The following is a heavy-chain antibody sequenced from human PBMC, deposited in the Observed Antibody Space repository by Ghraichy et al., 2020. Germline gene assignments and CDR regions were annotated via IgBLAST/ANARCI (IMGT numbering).Heavy chain of an antibody. CDR1: GFTFSSYS. D-gene: IGHD4-23*01. Sequence: GGSLRLSWVASGFTFSSYSMNWVRQSPGKGLEWVSYITSSSSFKSYTDSVKGRFTISRDNAQKSLYLQRNSLRDEDTAVYYCARGSTMVRFYYYGAMDVWAHGTTGTVSS. CDR2: ITSSSSFK. V-gene: IGHV3-48*02. J-gene: IGHJ6*02. CDR3: ARGSTMVRFYYYGAMDV.